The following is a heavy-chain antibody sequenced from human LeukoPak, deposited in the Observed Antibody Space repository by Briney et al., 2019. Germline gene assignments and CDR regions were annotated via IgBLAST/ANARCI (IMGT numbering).Heavy chain of an antibody. CDR1: GGSLRNSSFY. J-gene: IGHJ4*02. D-gene: IGHD3-22*01. Sequence: SETLSLTCAVSGGSLRNSSFYWGWIRQPPGKGLEWIASIYNSGTTYYNPSLKSRVTISVDTSKNQFSLKLSSVTAADMAVYYCARQGNYDSSGYFQVYYWGQGTLVTVSS. CDR2: IYNSGTT. V-gene: IGHV4-39*01. CDR3: ARQGNYDSSGYFQVYY.